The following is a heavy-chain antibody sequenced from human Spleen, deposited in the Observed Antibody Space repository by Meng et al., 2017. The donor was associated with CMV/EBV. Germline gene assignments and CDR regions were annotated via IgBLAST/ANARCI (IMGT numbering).Heavy chain of an antibody. CDR2: ISYDGTNK. CDR3: ARIGYCSNTSCQTYGMDV. J-gene: IGHJ6*02. V-gene: IGHV3-30-3*01. CDR1: GFTFSIYA. Sequence: GGSLRLSCAASGFTFSIYAVHWVRQAPGKGLEWVALISYDGTNKYYADSVKGRFTVSRDNSKNTLYLQMNSLRVEDTAVYYCARIGYCSNTSCQTYGMDVWGQGTTVTVS. D-gene: IGHD2-2*01.